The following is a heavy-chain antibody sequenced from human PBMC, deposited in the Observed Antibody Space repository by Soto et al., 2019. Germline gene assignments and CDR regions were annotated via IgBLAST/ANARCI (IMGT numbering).Heavy chain of an antibody. D-gene: IGHD5-18*01. CDR1: GFTLTNEN. J-gene: IGHJ4*02. CDR2: IHGDGGKI. CDR3: ARDFYGGYTYGPGDY. Sequence: QPGGSLRLSCTVLGFTLTNENMNWVRQAPGKGLEWVANIHGDGGKIYYVDSVKGRFTISRDNAKRSLYLQMNSLRAEDTAVYYCARDFYGGYTYGPGDYWGQGALVTVSS. V-gene: IGHV3-7*01.